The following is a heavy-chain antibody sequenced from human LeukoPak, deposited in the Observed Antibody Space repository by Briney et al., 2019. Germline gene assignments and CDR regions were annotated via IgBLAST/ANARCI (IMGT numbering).Heavy chain of an antibody. J-gene: IGHJ5*02. CDR2: INHSGST. CDR1: GGSFSGYY. V-gene: IGHV4-34*01. Sequence: SETLSLTCAVYGGSFSGYYWSWIRQPPGKGLEWIGEINHSGSTNYNPSLKSRVTISVDTSKNQFSLKLSSVTAADTAVYYCAGTGDIVASWGQGTLVTVSS. D-gene: IGHD5-12*01. CDR3: AGTGDIVAS.